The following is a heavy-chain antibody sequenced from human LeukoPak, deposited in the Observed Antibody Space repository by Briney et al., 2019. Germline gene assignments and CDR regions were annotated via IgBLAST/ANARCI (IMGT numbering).Heavy chain of an antibody. CDR2: INPSGGST. D-gene: IGHD3-10*01. Sequence: ASVKVSCKASGYTFTSYYIRWVRQAPGQGLEWMGLINPSGGSTNYAQKFQGRVTMTRDTSTSTVYMELSSLRSEDTAVYYCARGPSITMVRGGQWYYYMDVRGKGTTVTISS. CDR3: ARGPSITMVRGGQWYYYMDV. V-gene: IGHV1-46*01. CDR1: GYTFTSYY. J-gene: IGHJ6*03.